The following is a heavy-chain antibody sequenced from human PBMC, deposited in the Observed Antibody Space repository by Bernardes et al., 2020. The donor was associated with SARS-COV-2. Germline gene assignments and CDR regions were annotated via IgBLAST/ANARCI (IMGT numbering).Heavy chain of an antibody. Sequence: GGSLRLSCAASGFTLSDYDMHWVRQGTGKGLEWVSGIGIAGDTYYRDSVKGRFTSSREEAKNSLYLQMNSLRAGDTAVYYCARGSEGTGSSDWYSSYAFDIWGQGTTVIVSS. J-gene: IGHJ3*02. V-gene: IGHV3-13*01. CDR3: ARGSEGTGSSDWYSSYAFDI. D-gene: IGHD6-19*01. CDR1: GFTLSDYD. CDR2: IGIAGDT.